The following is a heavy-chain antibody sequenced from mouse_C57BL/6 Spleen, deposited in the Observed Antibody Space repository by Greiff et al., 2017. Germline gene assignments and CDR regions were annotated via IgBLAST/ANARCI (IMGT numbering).Heavy chain of an antibody. CDR2: INPNNGGT. J-gene: IGHJ2*01. CDR1: GYTFTDYY. D-gene: IGHD2-4*01. CDR3: ARLIAICYDYVDD. V-gene: IGHV1-26*01. Sequence: VQLQQSGPELVKPGASVKISCKASGYTFTDYYMNWVKQSHGKSLEWIGDINPNNGGTSYNQKFKGKATLTVDKSCSTAYMELRRLTSEDSAVYYGARLIAICYDYVDDGGKGTTLTVSS.